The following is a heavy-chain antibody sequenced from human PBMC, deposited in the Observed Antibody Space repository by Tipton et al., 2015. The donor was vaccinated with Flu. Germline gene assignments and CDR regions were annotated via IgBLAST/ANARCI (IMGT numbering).Heavy chain of an antibody. CDR3: AAIWGPIDY. J-gene: IGHJ4*02. V-gene: IGHV3-9*01. CDR1: GFTFDDYA. CDR2: ISWNSGSI. D-gene: IGHD2-21*01. Sequence: SLRLSCAASGFTFDDYAMHWVRQAPGKGLEWVSGISWNSGSIGYADSVKGRFTISRDNAKNSLYLQMNSLRAEDTALYYCAAIWGPIDYWGQGTLVTVSS.